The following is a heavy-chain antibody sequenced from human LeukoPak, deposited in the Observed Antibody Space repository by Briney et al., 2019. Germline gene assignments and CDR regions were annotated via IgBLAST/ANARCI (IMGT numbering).Heavy chain of an antibody. CDR2: INHSGST. J-gene: IGHJ6*02. CDR3: ARNPPPYYYYYGMDV. CDR1: GGSFSGYY. Sequence: SETLSLTCAVYGGSFSGYYWSWIRQPPGKGLEWIGEINHSGSTNYNPSLKSRVTISVDTSKNQFSLKLSSVTAADTAVYYCARNPPPYYYYYGMDVWGQGTTVTVSS. V-gene: IGHV4-34*01.